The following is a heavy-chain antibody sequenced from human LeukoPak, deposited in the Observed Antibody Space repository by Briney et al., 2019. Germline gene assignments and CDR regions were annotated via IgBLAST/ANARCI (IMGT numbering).Heavy chain of an antibody. CDR2: IKQDGSEK. Sequence: GGSLRLSCAASGFTFSTNWMSWVRQAPGKGLEWVANIKQDGSEKNYVDFVKGRFTISRGNAKSSLYLQMNSLRVEDTAVYYCAKAGNGFGYWGQGALVTVSS. V-gene: IGHV3-7*01. D-gene: IGHD2-8*01. CDR1: GFTFSTNW. CDR3: AKAGNGFGY. J-gene: IGHJ4*02.